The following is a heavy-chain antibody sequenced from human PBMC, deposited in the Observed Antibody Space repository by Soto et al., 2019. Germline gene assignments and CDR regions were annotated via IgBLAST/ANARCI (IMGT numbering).Heavy chain of an antibody. CDR1: GGSISSFTYY. V-gene: IGHV4-39*01. CDR3: ARRERYSGSPSWFDP. J-gene: IGHJ5*02. Sequence: QLQLQESGPGLVKPSETLSLTCSVSGGSISSFTYYWGWIRQPPGKGLEWIGTVYYNENTYYNPSLKSRVTITVDTAKNQFSLNLRSVTAADTAMYFGARRERYSGSPSWFDPWGPGTLVTVSS. D-gene: IGHD3-9*01. CDR2: VYYNENT.